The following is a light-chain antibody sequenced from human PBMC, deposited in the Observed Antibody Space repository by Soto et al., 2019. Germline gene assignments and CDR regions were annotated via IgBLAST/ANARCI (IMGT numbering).Light chain of an antibody. CDR3: HVWDSSSEHV. CDR2: DDS. CDR1: NIGSKS. Sequence: SYVLTQPPSGSVAPGQTARITCGGTNIGSKSVHWYQQKPGQAPVLVVDDDSDRPSGIPERFSGSNSGNTATLTISRVEAGDEADYFCHVWDSSSEHVFGTGTKLTVL. V-gene: IGLV3-21*02. J-gene: IGLJ1*01.